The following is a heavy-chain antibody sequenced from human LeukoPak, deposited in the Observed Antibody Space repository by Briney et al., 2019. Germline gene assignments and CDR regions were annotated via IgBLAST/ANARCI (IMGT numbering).Heavy chain of an antibody. Sequence: SETLSLTCTVSGGSISSSSYYWGWIRQPPGKGLEWIGSIYHSGSAYYNPSLKSRVTISVDTSKNQFSLKVNSVTAADTAVYHCARSEYSSAWWAFDYWGQGTLVTVSS. J-gene: IGHJ4*02. CDR1: GGSISSSSYY. D-gene: IGHD6-19*01. V-gene: IGHV4-39*01. CDR3: ARSEYSSAWWAFDY. CDR2: IYHSGSA.